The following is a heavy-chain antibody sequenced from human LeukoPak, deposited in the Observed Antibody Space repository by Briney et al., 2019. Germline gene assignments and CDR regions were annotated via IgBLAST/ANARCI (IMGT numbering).Heavy chain of an antibody. J-gene: IGHJ6*02. Sequence: GGSLRLSCAASGFTFSSYGMHWVRQAPGKGLEWVAVITYDGGNKYHADSVKGRFTISRDNSKNTLYLQMNSLRAEGTAVYYCANDRGSSSSAYGMDVWGQGTTVTVSS. CDR1: GFTFSSYG. CDR3: ANDRGSSSSAYGMDV. CDR2: ITYDGGNK. V-gene: IGHV3-30*18. D-gene: IGHD6-13*01.